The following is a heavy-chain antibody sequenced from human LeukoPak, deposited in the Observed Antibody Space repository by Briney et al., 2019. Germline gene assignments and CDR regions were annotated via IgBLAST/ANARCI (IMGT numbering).Heavy chain of an antibody. D-gene: IGHD1-26*01. J-gene: IGHJ4*02. V-gene: IGHV4-61*02. CDR2: IYASGTT. CDR1: GAPISSGGDY. Sequence: PSETLSLTCTVSGAPISSGGDYWTWIRQPAGKGLEWVGLIYASGTTKYNPSLKSRLTISLDTSKNQFSLKLTSVTAADTAVYFCARVLWEWGQGTVVTVST. CDR3: ARVLWE.